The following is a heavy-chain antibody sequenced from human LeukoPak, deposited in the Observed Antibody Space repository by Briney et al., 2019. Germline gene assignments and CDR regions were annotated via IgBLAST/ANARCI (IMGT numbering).Heavy chain of an antibody. V-gene: IGHV3-30-3*01. CDR1: GFTFSSYA. CDR3: ARDARSSGWAGGDY. CDR2: ISYDGSNK. Sequence: GGSLRLSCAASGFTFSSYAMHWVRQAPGKGLEWGAVISYDGSNKYYADSVKGRFTISRDNSKNTLYLQMNSLRAEDTAVYYCARDARSSGWAGGDYWGQGTLVTVSS. J-gene: IGHJ4*02. D-gene: IGHD6-19*01.